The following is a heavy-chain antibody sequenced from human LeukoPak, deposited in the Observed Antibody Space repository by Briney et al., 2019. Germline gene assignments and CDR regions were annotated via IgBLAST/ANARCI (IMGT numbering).Heavy chain of an antibody. D-gene: IGHD2-2*01. CDR1: GHTLTGYF. V-gene: IGHV1-2*02. CDR2: INPNSGGT. Sequence: GASVKVSCKASGHTLTGYFMRWVRQAPGQGLEWMGWINPNSGGTNYAQKFQGRVTMTRDTSISTAYMEVSGLRSDDTAVFYCAVVPAASPYFDYWGQGTLVTVSS. CDR3: AVVPAASPYFDY. J-gene: IGHJ4*02.